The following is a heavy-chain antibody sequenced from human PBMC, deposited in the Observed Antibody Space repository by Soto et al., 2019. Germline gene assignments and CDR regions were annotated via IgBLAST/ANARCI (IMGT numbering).Heavy chain of an antibody. D-gene: IGHD2-8*01. Sequence: QVQLVESGGGEVQPGRSLKLSCAASGFSFSSYGMHWVRQTPGKGLEWVAVIWYDGSNKYYADSVKGRFTTSRDNSKNTLDLQMNSLRVEDTAVDYCARDGVNGHGMDLWGQGNTVTVSS. V-gene: IGHV3-33*01. CDR3: ARDGVNGHGMDL. CDR2: IWYDGSNK. J-gene: IGHJ6*02. CDR1: GFSFSSYG.